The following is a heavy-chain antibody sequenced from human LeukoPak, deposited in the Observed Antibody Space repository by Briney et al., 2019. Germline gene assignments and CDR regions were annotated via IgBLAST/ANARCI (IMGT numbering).Heavy chain of an antibody. J-gene: IGHJ4*02. CDR1: GYSISSGYY. Sequence: SETLSLTCTVSGYSISSGYYWGWIRQPPGKRLEWIGSIYHSGSTYYNPSLKSRVTISVDTSKNQFSLKLSSVTAADTAVYYCARANRVSLYYFDYWGQGTLVTVSS. CDR2: IYHSGST. V-gene: IGHV4-38-2*02. D-gene: IGHD5/OR15-5a*01. CDR3: ARANRVSLYYFDY.